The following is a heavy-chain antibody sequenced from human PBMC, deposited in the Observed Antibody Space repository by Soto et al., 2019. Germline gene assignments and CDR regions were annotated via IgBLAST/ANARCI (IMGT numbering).Heavy chain of an antibody. CDR2: INAGNGNT. V-gene: IGHV1-3*01. D-gene: IGHD6-19*01. Sequence: QVQLVQSGAEVKKPGASVKVSCKASGYTFTSYTMHWVRQAPGQRLEWMGWINAGNGNTKYSQKFQGRVTITRDTCASTAYMELSSLSSEDTAVYYCASSYSNGWYHDGMDVWGQGTTVTVSS. CDR3: ASSYSNGWYHDGMDV. CDR1: GYTFTSYT. J-gene: IGHJ6*02.